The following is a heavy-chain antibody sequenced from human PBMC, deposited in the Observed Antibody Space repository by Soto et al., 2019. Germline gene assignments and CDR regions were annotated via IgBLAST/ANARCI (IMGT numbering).Heavy chain of an antibody. J-gene: IGHJ4*02. Sequence: QVQLVESGGGVVQPGRSLRLSCAASGFTFSSYAMHWVRQAPGKGLAWVAVISYDGSNKYYADSVKGRFTISRDNSKNTLYLQMNCLRAEDTAVYYCARDPGGSDFAEWTYYFDYWGQGALVTVSS. CDR2: ISYDGSNK. CDR1: GFTFSSYA. V-gene: IGHV3-30-3*01. CDR3: ARDPGGSDFAEWTYYFDY. D-gene: IGHD3-3*01.